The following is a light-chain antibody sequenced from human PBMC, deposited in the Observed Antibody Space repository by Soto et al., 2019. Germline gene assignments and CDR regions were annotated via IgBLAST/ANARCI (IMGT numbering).Light chain of an antibody. J-gene: IGKJ1*01. CDR1: QSVSSN. CDR3: QQYNNWPRT. CDR2: GAS. Sequence: ELVMTQSPATLSESPGQRATLSCRASQSVSSNLAWYQQKPGQAPRLLIYGASTRATGIPARFSGSGSGTEFTLTISSLQSEDFAVYYCQQYNNWPRTFGQGTK. V-gene: IGKV3-15*01.